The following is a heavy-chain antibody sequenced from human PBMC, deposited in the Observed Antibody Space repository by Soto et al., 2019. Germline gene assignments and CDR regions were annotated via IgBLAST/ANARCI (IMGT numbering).Heavy chain of an antibody. CDR3: ARDDYSGYDLAYWYFDL. Sequence: PGGSLRLSCAASGFTFSSYSMNWVRQAPGKGLEWVSYISSSSSTIYYADSVKGRFTISRDNAKNSLYLHMNSLRAEDTAVYYCARDDYSGYDLAYWYFDLWGRGTLVTVSS. CDR1: GFTFSSYS. CDR2: ISSSSSTI. J-gene: IGHJ2*01. D-gene: IGHD5-12*01. V-gene: IGHV3-48*01.